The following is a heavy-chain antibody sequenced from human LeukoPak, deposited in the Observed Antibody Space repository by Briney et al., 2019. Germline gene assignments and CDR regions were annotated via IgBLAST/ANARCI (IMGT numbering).Heavy chain of an antibody. Sequence: SETLSLTCAVYGGSFSGYYWSWIRQPPGKGLEWIGEINHSGSTNYNPSLKSRVTISVDTSKNQFSLKLSSVTAADTAVYYCARDRYCSSTSCYSYYFDYWGQGTLVTVSS. V-gene: IGHV4-34*01. CDR3: ARDRYCSSTSCYSYYFDY. CDR2: INHSGST. J-gene: IGHJ4*02. CDR1: GGSFSGYY. D-gene: IGHD2-2*01.